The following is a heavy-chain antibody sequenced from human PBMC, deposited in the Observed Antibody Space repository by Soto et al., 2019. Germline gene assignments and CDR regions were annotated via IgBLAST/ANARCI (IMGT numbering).Heavy chain of an antibody. V-gene: IGHV3-7*03. D-gene: IGHD2-21*02. CDR1: GFRLMMYS. J-gene: IGHJ6*02. CDR2: IPQEGSDG. Sequence: ESLKISCEGSGFRLMMYSMTCFLQSAGKVLEWVAKIPQEGSDGHYVDSVKGRFTISRDNAKNSVYLQMNSLRAEDTAVYYCARDQLILPAHDFFYGSDVWGQGAKVTVSS. CDR3: ARDQLILPAHDFFYGSDV.